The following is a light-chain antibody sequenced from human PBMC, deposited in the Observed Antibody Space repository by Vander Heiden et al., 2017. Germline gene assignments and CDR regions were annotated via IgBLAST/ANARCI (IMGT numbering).Light chain of an antibody. CDR1: SSDVGGYNY. CDR3: SSYTSSSTLGYV. CDR2: DVS. J-gene: IGLJ1*01. Sequence: QSALTQPAPVSGSPGPSLTISCTGTSSDVGGYNYVSWYQQHPGKAPKLMIYDVSNRPPGVSNRFSGSKSGNTASLTISGLQAEDEADYYCSSYTSSSTLGYVFGTGTKVTVL. V-gene: IGLV2-14*01.